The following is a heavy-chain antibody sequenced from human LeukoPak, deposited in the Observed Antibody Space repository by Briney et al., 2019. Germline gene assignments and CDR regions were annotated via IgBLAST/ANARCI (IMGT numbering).Heavy chain of an antibody. D-gene: IGHD4-17*01. V-gene: IGHV4-39*07. CDR3: ARGGAYTVTTSFDY. CDR1: GGSISSSSYY. J-gene: IGHJ4*02. CDR2: IYYSGST. Sequence: SETLSLTCTVSGGSISSSSYYWGCIRQPPGKGLECIGGIYYSGSTYYNPSLKSRVTISVDTSKNQFSLKLSSVTAADTAVYYCARGGAYTVTTSFDYWGQGTLVTVSS.